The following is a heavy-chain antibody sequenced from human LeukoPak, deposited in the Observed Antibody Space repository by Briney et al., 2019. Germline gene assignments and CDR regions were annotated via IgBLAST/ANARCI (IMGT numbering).Heavy chain of an antibody. Sequence: PGGSLRLSCVASGFTFSDYTMHWVRQAPGKGLEYVSAISSYGDNTYYADSVKGRFTISRDNSKNALYPQMGSLRVDDMAVYYYARATNSYGGNSDYWGQGTLVTVSS. CDR2: ISSYGDNT. V-gene: IGHV3-64*02. J-gene: IGHJ4*02. CDR1: GFTFSDYT. D-gene: IGHD4-23*01. CDR3: ARATNSYGGNSDY.